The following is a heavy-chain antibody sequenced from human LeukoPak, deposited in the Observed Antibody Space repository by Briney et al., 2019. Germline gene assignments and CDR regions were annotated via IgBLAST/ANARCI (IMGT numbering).Heavy chain of an antibody. J-gene: IGHJ5*02. CDR1: GGSLSGYY. Sequence: KASETLSLTCAVSGGSLSGYYWTWIRQPPGKGLEWIGEINHSGSTNYNPSLKSRVTISVDTSKNQFSLKLSSVTAADTAVYYCARGKCSGGSCYSSYWFDPWGQGTLVTVSS. CDR2: INHSGST. V-gene: IGHV4-34*01. CDR3: ARGKCSGGSCYSSYWFDP. D-gene: IGHD2-15*01.